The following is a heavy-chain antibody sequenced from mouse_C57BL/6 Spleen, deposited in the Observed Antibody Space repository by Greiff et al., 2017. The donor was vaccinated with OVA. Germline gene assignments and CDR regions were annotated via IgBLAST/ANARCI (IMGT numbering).Heavy chain of an antibody. D-gene: IGHD1-1*01. J-gene: IGHJ2*01. Sequence: VQLQQPGAELVRPGSSVKLSCKASGYTFTSYWMHWVKQRPIQGLEWIGNIDPSDSETHYNQKFKDKATLTVDKSSSTAYMQLSSLTSEDSAVYYCARKYGSSHYFDYWGQGTTLTVSS. V-gene: IGHV1-52*01. CDR1: GYTFTSYW. CDR2: IDPSDSET. CDR3: ARKYGSSHYFDY.